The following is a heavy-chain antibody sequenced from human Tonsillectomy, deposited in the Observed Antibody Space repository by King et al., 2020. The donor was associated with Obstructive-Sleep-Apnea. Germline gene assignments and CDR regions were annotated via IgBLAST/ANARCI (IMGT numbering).Heavy chain of an antibody. CDR3: ARDNSSPYYYYGMDV. V-gene: IGHV1-46*03. CDR2: INPSGGST. CDR1: GYTFTSYY. J-gene: IGHJ6*02. Sequence: QLVQSGAEVKKPGASVKVSCKASGYTFTSYYMHWVRQAPGQGLEWMGIINPSGGSTSYAQQFQGRVTMTRDTSTSTVYMELRSLRSEDTAVYYCARDNSSPYYYYGMDVWGQGTTVTVSS. D-gene: IGHD6-13*01.